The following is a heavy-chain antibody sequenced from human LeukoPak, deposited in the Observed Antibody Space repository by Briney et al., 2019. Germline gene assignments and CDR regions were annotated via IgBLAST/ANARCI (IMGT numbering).Heavy chain of an antibody. CDR1: GFTFSSYA. CDR3: SRANFGVDTYDY. D-gene: IGHD3-3*01. Sequence: GGSLRLSCAASGFTFSSYAMSWVRQAPGEGLEWVAVIWYDGSKKFYADSVKGRFTISRDNSKNTLYLQMNSLRVEDTAVYYCSRANFGVDTYDYWGQGTLVTVSS. V-gene: IGHV3-33*08. J-gene: IGHJ4*02. CDR2: IWYDGSKK.